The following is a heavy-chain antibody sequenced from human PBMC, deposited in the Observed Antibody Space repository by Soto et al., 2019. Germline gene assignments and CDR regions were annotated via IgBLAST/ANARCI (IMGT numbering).Heavy chain of an antibody. D-gene: IGHD3-22*01. CDR2: MKEDGGEI. Sequence: VQLVESGGGLVKPGGSLRLSCAASGFTFKSYWMAWVRQAPGKGLEWVANMKEDGGEINYVESVRGRFTISRDNAENSLHLQMSSLRAEDTAVYHCVRDRGYSTYDNWGQGTLVTVSS. CDR3: VRDRGYSTYDN. CDR1: GFTFKSYW. J-gene: IGHJ4*02. V-gene: IGHV3-7*01.